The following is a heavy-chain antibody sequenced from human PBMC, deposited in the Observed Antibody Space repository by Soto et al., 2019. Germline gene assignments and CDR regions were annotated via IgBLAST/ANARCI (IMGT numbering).Heavy chain of an antibody. Sequence: EVHLLESGGGLVQPGGSLRLSCAASGFTFSSHAMGWVRQVPGKGLEWVSSISDTGVSPYYADSVKGRFAISRDNSGNTLFLQMNNLRAEDTAISYCAKVLSAAARFYFADWGQGTLVTVSS. CDR2: ISDTGVSP. V-gene: IGHV3-23*01. J-gene: IGHJ4*02. D-gene: IGHD6-13*01. CDR1: GFTFSSHA. CDR3: AKVLSAAARFYFAD.